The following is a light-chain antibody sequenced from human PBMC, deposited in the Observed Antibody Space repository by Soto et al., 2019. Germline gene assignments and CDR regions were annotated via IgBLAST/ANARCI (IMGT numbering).Light chain of an antibody. Sequence: QSVLTQPPSASGTPGQRVTISCSGSSSNVGSNTVSWYQQLPGTAPKVLIYSDDQRPSGVPDRFSGARSGSSASLAISGLQYGDEADYYCASWEDSLNGWVIGGGTKLTVL. CDR2: SDD. CDR1: SSNVGSNT. J-gene: IGLJ3*02. CDR3: ASWEDSLNGWV. V-gene: IGLV1-44*01.